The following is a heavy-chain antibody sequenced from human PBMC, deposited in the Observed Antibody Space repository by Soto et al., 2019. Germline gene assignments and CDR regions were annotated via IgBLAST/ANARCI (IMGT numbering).Heavy chain of an antibody. CDR3: ARAPREWWPERTSYDY. V-gene: IGHV4-34*01. CDR1: GGSFSGYY. Sequence: QVQLQQWGAGLLKPSETLSLTCAVYGGSFSGYYWSWIRQPPGKGLEWIGEINHSGSTNYNPSLKSRVTISVDTSKNQFSLKLSSVTAADTAVYYCARAPREWWPERTSYDYWGQGTLVTVSS. CDR2: INHSGST. J-gene: IGHJ4*02. D-gene: IGHD2-15*01.